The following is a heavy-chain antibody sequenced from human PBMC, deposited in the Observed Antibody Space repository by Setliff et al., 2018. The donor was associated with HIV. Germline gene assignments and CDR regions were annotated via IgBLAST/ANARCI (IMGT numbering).Heavy chain of an antibody. CDR3: ARGPALTTVTNPFDY. J-gene: IGHJ4*02. V-gene: IGHV3-64*02. CDR2: ISSNGDTA. CDR1: GFIFVSSA. D-gene: IGHD4-4*01. Sequence: GGSLRLSCAASGFIFVSSAMHWVRQAPGKGLDFVSGISSNGDTAYYADSVKGRFTISRDNSKNTLFLQMGSLRPEDMAVYYCARGPALTTVTNPFDYWGQGTLVTVSS.